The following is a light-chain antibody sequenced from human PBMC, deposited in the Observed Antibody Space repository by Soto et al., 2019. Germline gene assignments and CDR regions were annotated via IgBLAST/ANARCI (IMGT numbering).Light chain of an antibody. CDR3: QHYVNWPLT. V-gene: IGKV3-11*01. CDR2: AAS. J-gene: IGKJ4*01. CDR1: QSVSSY. Sequence: EIVLTPSPATLSLSPGERATLSCRASQSVSSYLAWYLQKPGQPPRLLIYAASIRATGVPARFSGSGSGTDFTLTINSLQSEDFAVYYCQHYVNWPLTFGGGTKVDIK.